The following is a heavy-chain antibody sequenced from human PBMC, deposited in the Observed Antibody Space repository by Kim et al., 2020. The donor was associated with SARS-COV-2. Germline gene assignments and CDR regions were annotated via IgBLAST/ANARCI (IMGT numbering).Heavy chain of an antibody. J-gene: IGHJ6*02. D-gene: IGHD2-2*02. Sequence: ASVKVSCKASGYTFTSYYMHWVRQAPGQGLEWMGIINPSGGSTSYAQKFQGRVTMTRDTSTSTVYMELSSLRSEDTSVYYCAKTIVVVPAAIAWDYYGMDRWGQGTTVTVSS. CDR2: INPSGGST. CDR1: GYTFTSYY. V-gene: IGHV1-46*01. CDR3: AKTIVVVPAAIAWDYYGMDR.